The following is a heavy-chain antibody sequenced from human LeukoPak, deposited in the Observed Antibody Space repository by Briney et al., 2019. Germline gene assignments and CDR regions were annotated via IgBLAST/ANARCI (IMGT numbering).Heavy chain of an antibody. V-gene: IGHV4-30-4*01. CDR2: IYYSGST. CDR1: GGSISSGDYY. Sequence: SETLSLTCTVSGGSISSGDYYWSWTRQPPGKGLEWIGYIYYSGSTYYNPSLKSRVTISVDTSKNQFSLKLSSVTAADTAVYYCARDRRRGYYGDYGAIDYWGQGTLVTVSS. CDR3: ARDRRRGYYGDYGAIDY. J-gene: IGHJ4*02. D-gene: IGHD4-17*01.